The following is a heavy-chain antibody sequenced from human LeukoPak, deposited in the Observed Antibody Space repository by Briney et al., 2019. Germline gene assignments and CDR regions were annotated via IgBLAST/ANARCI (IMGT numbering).Heavy chain of an antibody. D-gene: IGHD1-7*01. CDR2: ISYDGSNK. CDR1: GFTFSSYA. J-gene: IGHJ4*02. V-gene: IGHV3-30-3*01. Sequence: PGGSLRLSCAASGFTFSSYAMHWVRQAPGKGLEWVAVISYDGSNKYYADSVKGRFTISRDNAKNSLYLQMNSLRAEDTAVYYCARDGIDELGYFDYWGQGTLVTVSS. CDR3: ARDGIDELGYFDY.